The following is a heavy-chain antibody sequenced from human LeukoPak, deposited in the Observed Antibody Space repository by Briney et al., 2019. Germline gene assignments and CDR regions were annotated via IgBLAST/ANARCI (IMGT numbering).Heavy chain of an antibody. Sequence: PGGSLRLSCAASGFTFSSYTMHWVRQAPGKGLEWVAVISYDGSNKYYADSVKGRFTISRDNSKNTLYLQMNSLRAEDTAVYYCARSGYSSSWFPGYYYYYYMDVWGKGTTVTVSS. CDR3: ARSGYSSSWFPGYYYYYYMDV. CDR1: GFTFSSYT. J-gene: IGHJ6*03. V-gene: IGHV3-30*01. CDR2: ISYDGSNK. D-gene: IGHD6-13*01.